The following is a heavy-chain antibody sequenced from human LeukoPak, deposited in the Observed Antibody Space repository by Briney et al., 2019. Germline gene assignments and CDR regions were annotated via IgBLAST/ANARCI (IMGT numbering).Heavy chain of an antibody. CDR3: ARSEMVAATVYYFDY. D-gene: IGHD2-15*01. CDR1: GYTFTGYY. J-gene: IGHJ4*02. V-gene: IGHV1-2*06. CDR2: INPNSGGT. Sequence: ASVKVSCKASGYTFTGYYMHWVRQAPGQGLEWMGRINPNSGGTNYAQKFRGRVTMTRDTSISTAYMELSRLRSDDTAVYYCARSEMVAATVYYFDYWGQGTLVTVSS.